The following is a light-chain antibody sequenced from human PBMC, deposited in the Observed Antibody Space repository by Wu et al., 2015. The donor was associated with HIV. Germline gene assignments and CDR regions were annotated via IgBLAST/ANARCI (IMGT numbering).Light chain of an antibody. J-gene: IGKJ4*01. Sequence: EMVMTQSPATLSVSPGERATLSCRASQSVNNNLAWYQQKPGQAPRLLIYDTSTRATGVPARFSGSGSGTEFTLTISSLQSEDFAVYYCQQYNNWPPLIFGGGTKVEIK. CDR1: QSVNNN. CDR3: QQYNNWPPLI. V-gene: IGKV3-15*01. CDR2: DTS.